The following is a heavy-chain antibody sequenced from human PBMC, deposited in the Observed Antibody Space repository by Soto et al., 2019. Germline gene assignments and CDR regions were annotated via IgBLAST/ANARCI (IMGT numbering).Heavy chain of an antibody. CDR2: IYYSGST. CDR3: ARLVRDIVVVVATDAFDI. Sequence: SETLSLTCTVSGGSISSSSYYWGWIRQPPGKGLEWIGSIYYSGSTYYNPSLKSRVTISVDTSKNQFSLKLSSVTAADTAVYYCARLVRDIVVVVATDAFDIWGQGPMVT. D-gene: IGHD2-15*01. J-gene: IGHJ3*02. V-gene: IGHV4-39*01. CDR1: GGSISSSSYY.